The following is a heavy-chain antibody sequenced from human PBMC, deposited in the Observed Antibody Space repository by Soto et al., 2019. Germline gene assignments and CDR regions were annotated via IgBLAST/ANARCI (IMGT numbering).Heavy chain of an antibody. Sequence: GASVKVSCKASGGTFSSYAISWVRQAPGQGLEWMGGIIPIFGTANYAQKFQGRVTITADKSTSTAYMELSSLRSEDTAVYYCASSVEMATISSYFDYWGQGTLVTVSS. CDR1: GGTFSSYA. V-gene: IGHV1-69*06. D-gene: IGHD5-12*01. CDR3: ASSVEMATISSYFDY. J-gene: IGHJ4*02. CDR2: IIPIFGTA.